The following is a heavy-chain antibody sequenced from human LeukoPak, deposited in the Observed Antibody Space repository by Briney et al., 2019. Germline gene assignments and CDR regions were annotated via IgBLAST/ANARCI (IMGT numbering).Heavy chain of an antibody. CDR2: ISYDGRNK. V-gene: IGHV3-30*18. D-gene: IGHD4-17*01. J-gene: IGHJ1*01. Sequence: GGSLRLSCAASGFTFSSCGMYWVRQVPGKGLEWVAVISYDGRNKYYADSVKGRFTISRDNSKNTLYLQMNSLRAEDTAVYYCAKDNPVFQHWGQGTLVTVSS. CDR3: AKDNPVFQH. CDR1: GFTFSSCG.